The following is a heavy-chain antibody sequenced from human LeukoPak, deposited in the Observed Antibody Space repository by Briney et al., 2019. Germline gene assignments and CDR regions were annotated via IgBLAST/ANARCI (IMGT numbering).Heavy chain of an antibody. CDR3: ARGALAVAEVDAFDI. D-gene: IGHD6-19*01. CDR1: GGSFSGYY. Sequence: SETLSLTCAVYGGSFSGYYWSWIRQPPGKGLEWIGEINHSGSTNYNPSLKSRVTISEDSSNNQFSRKLSSVTAADTAVYYCARGALAVAEVDAFDIWGQGTMVTVSS. J-gene: IGHJ3*02. V-gene: IGHV4-34*01. CDR2: INHSGST.